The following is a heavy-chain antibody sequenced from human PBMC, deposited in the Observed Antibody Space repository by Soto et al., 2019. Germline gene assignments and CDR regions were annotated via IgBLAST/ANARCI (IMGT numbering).Heavy chain of an antibody. D-gene: IGHD2-15*01. V-gene: IGHV1-69*13. CDR3: ARDSRYCSGGSCYLDYYGMDV. CDR1: GGTFSCYA. J-gene: IGHJ6*02. Sequence: SVKVSCKASGGTFSCYAICWVRQAPGQGLEWMGGIIPIFGTANYAQKFQGRVTITADESTSTAYMELSSLRSEDTAVYYCARDSRYCSGGSCYLDYYGMDVWGQGTTVTVSS. CDR2: IIPIFGTA.